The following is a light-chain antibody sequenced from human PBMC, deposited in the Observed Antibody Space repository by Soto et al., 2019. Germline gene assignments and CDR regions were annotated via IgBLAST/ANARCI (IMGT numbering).Light chain of an antibody. CDR2: KAS. J-gene: IGKJ1*01. CDR1: QTISSW. Sequence: DIQMTHSPSTLSGSVGDRVTITCRASQTISSWLAWYQQKPGKAPKLLIYKASTLKSGVPSRFSGSGSGTEFTLTIRSLQPDDFATYYCQHYNSYSEAFGQGTKVELK. CDR3: QHYNSYSEA. V-gene: IGKV1-5*03.